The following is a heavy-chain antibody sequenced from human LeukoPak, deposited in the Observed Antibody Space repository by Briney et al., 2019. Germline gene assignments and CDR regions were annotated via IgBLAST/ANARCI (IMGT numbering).Heavy chain of an antibody. CDR1: GFTFGDYA. CDR3: TRVYDYDFLPVGWFDP. D-gene: IGHD3-3*01. CDR2: IRSKAYGGTT. Sequence: PGGSLRLSCTASGFTFGDYAMSWFRQAPGKGLEWVGFIRSKAYGGTTEYAASVKGRFTISRDDSKSIAYLQMNSLKTEDTAVYYCTRVYDYDFLPVGWFDPWGQGTLVTVSS. J-gene: IGHJ5*02. V-gene: IGHV3-49*03.